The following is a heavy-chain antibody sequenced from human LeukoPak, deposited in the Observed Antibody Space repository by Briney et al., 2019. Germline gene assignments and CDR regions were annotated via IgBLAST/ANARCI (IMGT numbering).Heavy chain of an antibody. CDR1: GYSISSGYY. V-gene: IGHV4-38-2*02. Sequence: SGTLSLTCTVSGYSISSGYYWGWIRQPPGKGLEWIGYIYYSGSTNYNPALKSRVTISVDTSKNQFSLKLSSVTAADTAVYYCAREAFGYSYGYDYWGQGTLVTVSS. CDR2: IYYSGST. CDR3: AREAFGYSYGYDY. D-gene: IGHD5-18*01. J-gene: IGHJ4*02.